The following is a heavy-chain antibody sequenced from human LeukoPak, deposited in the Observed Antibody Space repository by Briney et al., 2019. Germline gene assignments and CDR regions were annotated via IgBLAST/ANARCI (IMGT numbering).Heavy chain of an antibody. Sequence: SETLSLTCAVYGGSFSGYYWSWIRQPPGKGLEWIGEINHSGSTNYNPSLKSRVTISVDTSKNQFALRLSSVTAADTAVYYCARGYCSGGSCYSWFDPWGQGTLVTVSS. CDR3: ARGYCSGGSCYSWFDP. D-gene: IGHD2-15*01. J-gene: IGHJ5*02. CDR2: INHSGST. CDR1: GGSFSGYY. V-gene: IGHV4-34*01.